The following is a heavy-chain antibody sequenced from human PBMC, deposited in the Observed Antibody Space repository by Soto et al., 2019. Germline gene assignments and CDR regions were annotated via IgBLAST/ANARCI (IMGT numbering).Heavy chain of an antibody. J-gene: IGHJ6*02. CDR2: INDGTGDT. V-gene: IGHV1-3*01. Sequence: ASVKVSCKASGYTFNSYAMHWVRQAPGQRPEWMGWINDGTGDTKYSQKFQGRVTITRDTSASTAYMELSSLRSEDTAVYYCARDSAYILIDYSQYYYYSHTIDLCGQGSTVTVS. D-gene: IGHD3-9*01. CDR3: ARDSAYILIDYSQYYYYSHTIDL. CDR1: GYTFNSYA.